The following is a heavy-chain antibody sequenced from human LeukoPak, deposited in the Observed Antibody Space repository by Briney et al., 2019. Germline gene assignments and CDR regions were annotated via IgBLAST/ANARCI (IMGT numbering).Heavy chain of an antibody. Sequence: PGGSLRLSCAASGFTFSSYWMHWVRQAPGKGLLWVSRISTDGRSTSYADSVKGRFTISRDNAKNTLYLQMNSLRAEDTAVYYCVRDVWGDRDSYFDYWGQGTLVTVSS. CDR2: ISTDGRST. CDR3: VRDVWGDRDSYFDY. V-gene: IGHV3-74*01. D-gene: IGHD2-21*01. J-gene: IGHJ4*02. CDR1: GFTFSSYW.